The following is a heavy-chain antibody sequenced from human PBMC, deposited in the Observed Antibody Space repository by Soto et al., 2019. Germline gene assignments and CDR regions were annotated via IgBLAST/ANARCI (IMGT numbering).Heavy chain of an antibody. D-gene: IGHD3-22*01. V-gene: IGHV3-21*01. CDR3: ARGGGEDSSGPMWFDP. CDR1: GFTFSSYS. J-gene: IGHJ5*02. CDR2: ISSSSSYI. Sequence: EVQLVESGGGLVKPGGSLRLSCAASGFTFSSYSMNWVRQAPGKGLEWVSSISSSSSYIYYADSVKGRFTISRDNAKNSLYLQMDGLRAEDTAVYYCARGGGEDSSGPMWFDPWGQGTLVTVSS.